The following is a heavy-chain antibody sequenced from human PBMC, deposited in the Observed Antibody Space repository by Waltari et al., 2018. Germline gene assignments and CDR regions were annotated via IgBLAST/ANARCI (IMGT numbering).Heavy chain of an antibody. CDR2: IIPIFGTA. CDR3: AIHDLVPAARAADQEAFDY. CDR1: GGTFSSYA. V-gene: IGHV1-69*01. D-gene: IGHD2-2*01. J-gene: IGHJ4*02. Sequence: QVQLVQSGAEVKKPGSSVKVSCKASGGTFSSYAISWVRQAPGQGLEWMGGIIPIFGTANYAQKFQGRVTITADESTSTAYMGLSSLRSEDTAVYYCAIHDLVPAARAADQEAFDYWGQGTLVTVSS.